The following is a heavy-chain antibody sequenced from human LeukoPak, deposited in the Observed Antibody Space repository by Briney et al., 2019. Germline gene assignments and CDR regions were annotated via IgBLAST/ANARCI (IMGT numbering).Heavy chain of an antibody. CDR1: GFTFSDYY. D-gene: IGHD6-13*01. CDR3: ARSIPYGTTWYGRSDY. CDR2: ISSSSSYT. V-gene: IGHV3-11*03. Sequence: SGGSLRLSCAASGFTFSDYYMSWIRQAPGKGLEWVSYISSSSSYTNYADSVKGRFTISRDNAKNSLYLQMNSLRAEDTAIYYCARSIPYGTTWYGRSDYWGQGTLVTVSS. J-gene: IGHJ4*02.